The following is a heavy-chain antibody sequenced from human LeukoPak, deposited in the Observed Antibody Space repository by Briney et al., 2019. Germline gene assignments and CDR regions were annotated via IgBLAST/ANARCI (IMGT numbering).Heavy chain of an antibody. D-gene: IGHD4-11*01. V-gene: IGHV1-46*01. CDR2: INPSGGST. CDR3: ARGVTTVTTYNWFDP. CDR1: GYTFTSYY. J-gene: IGHJ5*02. Sequence: ASVKVSCKASGYTFTSYYMHWVRQAPGQGLEWKGIINPSGGSTSYAQKFQGRVTMTRDTSTSTVYMELSSLRSEDTAVYYCARGVTTVTTYNWFDPWGQGTLVTVSS.